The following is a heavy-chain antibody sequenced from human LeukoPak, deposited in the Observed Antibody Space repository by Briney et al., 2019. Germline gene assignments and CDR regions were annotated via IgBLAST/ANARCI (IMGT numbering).Heavy chain of an antibody. D-gene: IGHD3-22*01. Sequence: PSETLSLTCAVYDGSFSASYWSWIRQPPGKGLEWIGEINHSGSTNYNPSLKSRVTISVDTSKNQFSLKLSSVTAADTAVYYCTRGSIAYYYMDVWGKGTTVTISS. V-gene: IGHV4-34*01. J-gene: IGHJ6*03. CDR2: INHSGST. CDR1: DGSFSASY. CDR3: TRGSIAYYYMDV.